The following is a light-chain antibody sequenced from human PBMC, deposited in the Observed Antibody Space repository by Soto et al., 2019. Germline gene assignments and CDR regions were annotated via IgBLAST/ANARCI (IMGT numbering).Light chain of an antibody. V-gene: IGKV3-11*01. CDR1: QSVSSY. J-gene: IGKJ5*01. CDR2: HAS. Sequence: EIVLTQSPSTLSLSPGERATLSCRASQSVSSYLAWYQQKPGQAPRLLIYHASNRATGIPARFSGSGSGTDFTLTISSLAPEDFALYYCQQRSNWPITCGQGTRLEIK. CDR3: QQRSNWPIT.